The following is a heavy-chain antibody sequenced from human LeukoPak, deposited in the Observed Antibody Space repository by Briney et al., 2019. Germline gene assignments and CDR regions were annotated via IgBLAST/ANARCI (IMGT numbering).Heavy chain of an antibody. Sequence: QPGGSLRLSCAASGFTFSDHFMDWVRQAPGRGLGWVGGGGDKANGYTTEYAASVKGRFTISRDESSSSLFLQMNSLRTEDTAVYYCTKPHLQRNYGDSGGYWGQGTLVTVSS. CDR1: GFTFSDHF. CDR3: TKPHLQRNYGDSGGY. D-gene: IGHD4-17*01. V-gene: IGHV3-72*01. J-gene: IGHJ4*02. CDR2: GGDKANGYTT.